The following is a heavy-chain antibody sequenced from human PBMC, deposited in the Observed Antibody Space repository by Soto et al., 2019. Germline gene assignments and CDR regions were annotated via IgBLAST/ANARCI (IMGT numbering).Heavy chain of an antibody. D-gene: IGHD6-13*01. V-gene: IGHV5-10-1*01. CDR1: GYSFTSYW. CDR2: IDPSDSYI. Sequence: ESLKISCKGSGYSFTSYWISWVRQMPGKGLEWMGRIDPSDSYINYNPSFQGHVTISADKSISTAYLQWSSLKASDTAMYYCARHLNPDNNSWYLFDYWGQGTLVTVSS. CDR3: ARHLNPDNNSWYLFDY. J-gene: IGHJ4*02.